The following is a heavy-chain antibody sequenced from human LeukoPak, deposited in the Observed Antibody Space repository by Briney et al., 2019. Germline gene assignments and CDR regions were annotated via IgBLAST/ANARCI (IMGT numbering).Heavy chain of an antibody. J-gene: IGHJ6*03. CDR3: ARGVTLPYYYYMDV. Sequence: SQTLSLTCTVSGGSISSGSYYWSWIRQPAGKGLEWIRRIYSSGSTNYNPSLKSRVTISVDTSKNQFSLKLSSVTAADTAVYYCARGVTLPYYYYMDVWGKGTTVTVSS. CDR1: GGSISSGSYY. V-gene: IGHV4-61*02. D-gene: IGHD2/OR15-2a*01. CDR2: IYSSGST.